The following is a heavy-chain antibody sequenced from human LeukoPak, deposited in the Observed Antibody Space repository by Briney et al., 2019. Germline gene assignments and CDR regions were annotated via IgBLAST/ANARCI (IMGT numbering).Heavy chain of an antibody. CDR1: GFSLNYYA. D-gene: IGHD2-2*02. Sequence: PGTSLRLSCAASGFSLNYYAIHWVRQAPGKGLEWVAVISFDGRNKYYGESVKGRFTISRDNSKNTLYLQMNSLRAEDTAVYYCAKDKGYCSSTSCYTPSRGAFDIWGQGTMVTVSS. V-gene: IGHV3-30*18. CDR2: ISFDGRNK. J-gene: IGHJ3*02. CDR3: AKDKGYCSSTSCYTPSRGAFDI.